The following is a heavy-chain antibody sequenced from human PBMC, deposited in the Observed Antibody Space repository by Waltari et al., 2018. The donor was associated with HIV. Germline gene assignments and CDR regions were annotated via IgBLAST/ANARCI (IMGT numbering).Heavy chain of an antibody. V-gene: IGHV5-10-1*01. J-gene: IGHJ6*02. CDR2: IDPSDSYT. CDR3: ARALDDFWSGYYHPPGV. Sequence: EVQLVQSGAEVKKPGESLRISCKGSGYSFTSYWISWVRQMPGKGLEWMGRIDPSDSYTNYSPSFQGHVTISADKSISTAYLQWSSLKASDTAMYYCARALDDFWSGYYHPPGVWGQGTTVTVSS. D-gene: IGHD3-3*01. CDR1: GYSFTSYW.